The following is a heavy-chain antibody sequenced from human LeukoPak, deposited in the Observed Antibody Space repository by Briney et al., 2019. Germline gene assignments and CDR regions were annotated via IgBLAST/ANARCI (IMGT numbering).Heavy chain of an antibody. CDR2: IYYRVTS. Sequence: SETLSLTCTVSGDSISTYYWSWIRQPPGKGLEWIGYIYYRVTSDYNPSLKSRVTISVDTSKNQFSLKLSSVTAADTAVYYCARFVAVAGIYYFDYWGQGTLVTVSS. D-gene: IGHD6-19*01. J-gene: IGHJ4*02. CDR3: ARFVAVAGIYYFDY. V-gene: IGHV4-59*01. CDR1: GDSISTYY.